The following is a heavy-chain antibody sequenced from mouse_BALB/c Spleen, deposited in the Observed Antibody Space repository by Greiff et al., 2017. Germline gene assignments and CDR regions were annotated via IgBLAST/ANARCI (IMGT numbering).Heavy chain of an antibody. CDR1: GFAFSSYD. V-gene: IGHV5-12-1*01. CDR3: ARHVSGSFDY. D-gene: IGHD6-2*01. J-gene: IGHJ2*01. CDR2: ISSGGGST. Sequence: DVMLVESGGGLVKPGGSLKLSCAASGFAFSSYDMSWVRQTPEKRMEWVAYISSGGGSTYYPDTVKGRFTISRDNAKNTLYLQMSSLKSEDTAMYYCARHVSGSFDYWGQGTTLTVSS.